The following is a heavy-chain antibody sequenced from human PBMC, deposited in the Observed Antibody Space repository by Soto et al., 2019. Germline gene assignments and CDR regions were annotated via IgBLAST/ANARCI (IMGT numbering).Heavy chain of an antibody. V-gene: IGHV1-46*01. CDR3: ARAYDFWSGYYKGDPGGY. Sequence: GASVKVSCKASGYTFTSYYMHWVRQAPGQGLEWMGIINPSGGSPTYAQKFQGRVTMTRDTSTSTLYMELSSLRSEDTAVYYCARAYDFWSGYYKGDPGGYWGQGTLVTVSS. CDR2: INPSGGSP. D-gene: IGHD3-3*01. J-gene: IGHJ4*02. CDR1: GYTFTSYY.